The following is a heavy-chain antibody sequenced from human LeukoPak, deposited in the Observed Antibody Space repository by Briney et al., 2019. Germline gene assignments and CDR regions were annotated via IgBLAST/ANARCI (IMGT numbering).Heavy chain of an antibody. Sequence: GGSLRLSCAASGFIFSSYSMNWVRQAPGKGLEWVSYISSSSSTIYYADSVKGRFTISRDNAKNSLYLQMNSLRAEDTAVYYCATGVGAFDYWGQGTLVTVSS. V-gene: IGHV3-48*01. CDR3: ATGVGAFDY. CDR2: ISSSSSTI. D-gene: IGHD1-26*01. J-gene: IGHJ4*02. CDR1: GFIFSSYS.